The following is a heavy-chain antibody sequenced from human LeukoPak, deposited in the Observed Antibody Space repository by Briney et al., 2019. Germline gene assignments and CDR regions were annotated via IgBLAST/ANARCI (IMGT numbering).Heavy chain of an antibody. CDR1: GFNFSSHW. CDR2: IGQDGTEK. CDR3: ARGYCSGTSCFGAFDM. V-gene: IGHV3-7*01. D-gene: IGHD2-2*01. J-gene: IGHJ3*02. Sequence: GGSLRLSCAASGFNFSSHWMSWVRQAPGKGLEWVANIGQDGTEKNDVDSVKGRFTISRDNAKNSLYLQMSSLRAEDTAVYHCARGYCSGTSCFGAFDMWGQGTMVPVSS.